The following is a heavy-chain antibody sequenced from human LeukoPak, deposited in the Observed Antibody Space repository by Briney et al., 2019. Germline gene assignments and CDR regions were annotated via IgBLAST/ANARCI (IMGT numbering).Heavy chain of an antibody. CDR3: AKTMVRGGSDAFDI. J-gene: IGHJ3*02. Sequence: PSETLSLTCTVSGGSISSSSYYWGWIRQPPGKGLEWIGSIYYSGSTYYNPSLKSRVTISVDTSKNQFSLKLSSVTAADTAVYYCAKTMVRGGSDAFDIWGQGTMVTVSS. CDR2: IYYSGST. D-gene: IGHD3-10*01. V-gene: IGHV4-39*01. CDR1: GGSISSSSYY.